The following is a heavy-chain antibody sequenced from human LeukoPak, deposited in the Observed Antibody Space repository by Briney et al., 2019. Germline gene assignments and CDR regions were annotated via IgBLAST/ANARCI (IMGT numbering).Heavy chain of an antibody. Sequence: SETLSLTCAVSGGSISSGGYSWSWIRHPPGKGLEWIGYIYHSGSTNYNPSLKNRVTISVDTSKNQFSLKLRSVTAADTAVFYCARQGYADFSPRPFDYWGQGTLVTVSS. J-gene: IGHJ4*02. CDR2: IYHSGST. V-gene: IGHV4-30-2*03. D-gene: IGHD4-17*01. CDR1: GGSISSGGYS. CDR3: ARQGYADFSPRPFDY.